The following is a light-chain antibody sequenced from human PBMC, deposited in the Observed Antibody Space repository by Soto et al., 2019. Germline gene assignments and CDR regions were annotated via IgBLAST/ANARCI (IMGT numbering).Light chain of an antibody. V-gene: IGKV1-33*01. J-gene: IGKJ3*01. CDR3: QQYDYLPIT. CDR2: DAS. Sequence: DIQMTQSPSSLSASVGDRVTITCQASQDISNYLNWYQQKPGKAPTLLIYDASNLETGVPSRFSGSGSGTDFIFTISSLQPEDIATYYCQQYDYLPITFGPGTKVDIK. CDR1: QDISNY.